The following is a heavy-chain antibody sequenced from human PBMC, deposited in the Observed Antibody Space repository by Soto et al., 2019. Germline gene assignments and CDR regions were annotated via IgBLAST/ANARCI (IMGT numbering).Heavy chain of an antibody. V-gene: IGHV3-23*01. CDR3: ARKAGYCSGGSCHGLTF. CDR1: GFTFSSYA. CDR2: ISGSGGST. J-gene: IGHJ4*02. D-gene: IGHD2-15*01. Sequence: GGSLRLSCAASGFTFSSYAMSWVRQAPGKGLEWVSAISGSGGSTYYADSVKGRFTISRDNAKNTLYLQMNSLRAEDTAVYYCARKAGYCSGGSCHGLTFWGQGTLVTVSS.